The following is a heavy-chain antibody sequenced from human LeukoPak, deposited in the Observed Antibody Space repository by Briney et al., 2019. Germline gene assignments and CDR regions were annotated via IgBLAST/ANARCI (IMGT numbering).Heavy chain of an antibody. CDR2: INPNSGGT. D-gene: IGHD3-9*01. Sequence: ASVKVSCKASGYTFTGYYMHWVRQAPGQGLEWMGWINPNSGGTNYAQKFQGRVTMTRDTSISTAYMEPSRLRSDDTAVYYCARDNGHYDILPGYYIFDYFDYWGQGTLVTVSS. J-gene: IGHJ4*02. CDR1: GYTFTGYY. V-gene: IGHV1-2*02. CDR3: ARDNGHYDILPGYYIFDYFDY.